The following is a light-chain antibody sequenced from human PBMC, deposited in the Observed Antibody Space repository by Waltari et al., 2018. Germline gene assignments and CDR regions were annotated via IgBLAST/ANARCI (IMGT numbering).Light chain of an antibody. J-gene: IGLJ2*01. V-gene: IGLV3-1*01. Sequence: SYELTQPPSVSASPAQPPRITCSGANLWAKYACGYHQNPGQSPTRVIYQDTKRPSWIPERFSGSNSGNTATLTISGTQAMDEADYYCQAWDSSIVVFGGGTKLTVV. CDR1: NLWAKY. CDR3: QAWDSSIVV. CDR2: QDT.